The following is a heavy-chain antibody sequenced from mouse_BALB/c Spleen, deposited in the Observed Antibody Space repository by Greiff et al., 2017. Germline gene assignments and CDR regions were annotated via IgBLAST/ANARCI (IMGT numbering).Heavy chain of an antibody. CDR2: IDPENGNT. J-gene: IGHJ2*01. Sequence: VQLKESGAELVRPGALVKLSCKASGFNIKDYYMHWVKQRPEQGLEWIGWIDPENGNTIYDPKFQGKASITADTSSNTAYLQLSSLKSEDTAVYYCARSDTGFDYWGQGTTLTVSS. CDR3: ARSDTGFDY. V-gene: IGHV14-1*02. D-gene: IGHD1-1*01. CDR1: GFNIKDYY.